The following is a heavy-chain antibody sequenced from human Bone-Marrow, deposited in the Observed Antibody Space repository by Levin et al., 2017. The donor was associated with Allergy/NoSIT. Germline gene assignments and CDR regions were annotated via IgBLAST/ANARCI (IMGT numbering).Heavy chain of an antibody. Sequence: ESLKISCTVSGGSVSSGYNYWSWIRQPPGKGLEWIGYIYYTGTTNYNPSLMSRVTISVDTSKNQFSLKLTSVTAADTAVYYCARELDAFLPDAFGIWGQGTMVTVSS. CDR1: GGSVSSGYNY. D-gene: IGHD2/OR15-2a*01. J-gene: IGHJ3*02. CDR2: IYYTGTT. CDR3: ARELDAFLPDAFGI. V-gene: IGHV4-61*01.